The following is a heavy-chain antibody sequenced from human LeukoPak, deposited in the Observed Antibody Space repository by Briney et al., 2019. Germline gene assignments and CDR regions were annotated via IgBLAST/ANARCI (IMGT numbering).Heavy chain of an antibody. J-gene: IGHJ4*02. V-gene: IGHV3-48*01. CDR3: ARDQAYSCDY. Sequence: PGGSLRLSCAASGFTFSAYSMNWVRQAPEKGLEWVSYIGSSSSPIYYADSVKGRFTISRDNAKNSLYLQMDSLRAEDTAVYYCARDQAYSCDYWGQGTLVTVSS. CDR2: IGSSSSPI. CDR1: GFTFSAYS. D-gene: IGHD5-18*01.